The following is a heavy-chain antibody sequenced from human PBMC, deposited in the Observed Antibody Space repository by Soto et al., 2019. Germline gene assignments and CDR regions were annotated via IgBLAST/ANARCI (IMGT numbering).Heavy chain of an antibody. CDR3: ARDYYGMDV. CDR2: TYQSGSA. V-gene: IGHV4-30-2*06. CDR1: GGSISSGGYS. Sequence: SETLSLTCTVSGGSISSGGYSWTWIRQSPWKGLEWIGYTYQSGSAYYNPSLKSRVTISVDRSKNQFSLNLTSVTAADTAVYYCARDYYGMDVWGQGXTVTVYS. J-gene: IGHJ6*02.